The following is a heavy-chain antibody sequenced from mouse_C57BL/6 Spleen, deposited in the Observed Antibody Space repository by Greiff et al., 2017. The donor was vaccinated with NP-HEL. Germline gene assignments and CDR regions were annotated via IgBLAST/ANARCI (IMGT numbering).Heavy chain of an antibody. Sequence: VQLKESGGGLVKPGGSLKLSCAASGFTFSSYAMSWVRQTPEKRLEWVATISDGGSYTYYPDNVKGRFTISRDNAKNNLYLQMSHLKSEDTAMYYCARDGGSGYQYYFDYWGQGTTLTVSS. V-gene: IGHV5-4*01. CDR3: ARDGGSGYQYYFDY. CDR1: GFTFSSYA. D-gene: IGHD3-2*02. CDR2: ISDGGSYT. J-gene: IGHJ2*01.